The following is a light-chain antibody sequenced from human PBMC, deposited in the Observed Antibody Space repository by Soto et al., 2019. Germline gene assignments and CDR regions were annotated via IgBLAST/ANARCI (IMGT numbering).Light chain of an antibody. CDR2: DAS. CDR1: QSVSSY. Sequence: EIVLTQSPATLSLSPGERATLSCRATQSVSSYLAWYQQKPGQAPRLLIYDASNMATGIPARFSGSGSGTDFTLTISSLEPEDFAVYYCQQRSNWPPEATFGPGTKVDIK. V-gene: IGKV3-11*01. J-gene: IGKJ3*01. CDR3: QQRSNWPPEAT.